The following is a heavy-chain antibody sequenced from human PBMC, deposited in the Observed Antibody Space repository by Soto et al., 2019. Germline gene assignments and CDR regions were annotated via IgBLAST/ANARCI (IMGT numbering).Heavy chain of an antibody. CDR3: ARDVIVAGTIDY. J-gene: IGHJ4*02. V-gene: IGHV3-21*01. CDR2: ISSSSSYI. D-gene: IGHD6-19*01. CDR1: GFTFSSYS. Sequence: GGSLRLSCAASGFTFSSYSMNWVRQAPGNGLEWVSSISSSSSYIYYADSVKGRFTISRDNAKNSLYLQMNSLRAEDTAVYYCARDVIVAGTIDYWGQGTLVTVSS.